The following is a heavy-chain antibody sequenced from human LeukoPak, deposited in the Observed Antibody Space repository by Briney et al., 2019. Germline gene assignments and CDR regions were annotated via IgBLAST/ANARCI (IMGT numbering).Heavy chain of an antibody. CDR2: MNSGVNT. D-gene: IGHD2-21*01. Sequence: GGSLRLSCVPSGLTVSSNYTSWVRHAPGKGLEWVSWMNSGVNTIYADNVKGRVTISRDKSKNTLSLQMNSLRAEDTAVYYCVGVGVVNPAYYAMDVWGQGTTVTV. J-gene: IGHJ6*02. CDR3: VGVGVVNPAYYAMDV. CDR1: GLTVSSNY. V-gene: IGHV3-66*01.